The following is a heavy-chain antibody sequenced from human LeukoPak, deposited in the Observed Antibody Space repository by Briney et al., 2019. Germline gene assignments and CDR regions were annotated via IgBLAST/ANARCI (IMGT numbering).Heavy chain of an antibody. V-gene: IGHV4-39*07. J-gene: IGHJ4*02. CDR3: AREYTLYRSGWFLDY. CDR2: IYYSGST. Sequence: SETLSLTCTVSGGSISSSSYYWGWIRQPPGKGLEWIGSIYYSGSTYYNPSLKSRATISMDTSKNQFSLNLSSVTAADTAVYYCAREYTLYRSGWFLDYWGQGTLVTVSS. D-gene: IGHD6-19*01. CDR1: GGSISSSSYY.